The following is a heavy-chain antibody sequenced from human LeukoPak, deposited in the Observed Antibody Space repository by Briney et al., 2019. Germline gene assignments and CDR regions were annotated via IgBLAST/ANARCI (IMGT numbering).Heavy chain of an antibody. CDR2: IYSGGST. Sequence: GGSLRLSCAASGFTFSSYAMSWVRQAPGNGLEWVSVIYSGGSTYYADSVKGRFTISRDNSKNTLYLQMNSLRAEDTAVYYCARTYYDFWSGYYLDYWGQGTLVTVSS. CDR1: GFTFSSYA. D-gene: IGHD3-3*01. J-gene: IGHJ4*02. CDR3: ARTYYDFWSGYYLDY. V-gene: IGHV3-66*01.